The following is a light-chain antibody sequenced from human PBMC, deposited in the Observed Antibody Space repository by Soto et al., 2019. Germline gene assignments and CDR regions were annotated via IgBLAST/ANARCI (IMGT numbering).Light chain of an antibody. Sequence: QSALTQPASVSGSPGQSVAISCTGTSSDVGAYNYISWYQQHPGKAPKLLLSEVSNRPSGVSDRFSGSKSGNTASLTISGLQAEDEADYYCSSYTTNTTLYVFGTGTQLTVL. CDR2: EVS. CDR1: SSDVGAYNY. J-gene: IGLJ1*01. CDR3: SSYTTNTTLYV. V-gene: IGLV2-14*01.